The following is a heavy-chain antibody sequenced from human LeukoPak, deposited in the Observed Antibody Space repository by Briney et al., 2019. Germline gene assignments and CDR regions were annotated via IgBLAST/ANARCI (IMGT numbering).Heavy chain of an antibody. CDR2: ISGNSGGT. V-gene: IGHV1-2*02. CDR3: AREGPIVGATHLVDY. CDR1: GYTFTTYG. D-gene: IGHD1-26*01. J-gene: IGHJ4*02. Sequence: ASVKVSCKASGYTFTTYGIAWLRQAPGQGLEWMGWISGNSGGTNYAQKFQGRVTMTRDTSISTAYMELSRLRSDDTAVYYCAREGPIVGATHLVDYWGQRTLVTVSS.